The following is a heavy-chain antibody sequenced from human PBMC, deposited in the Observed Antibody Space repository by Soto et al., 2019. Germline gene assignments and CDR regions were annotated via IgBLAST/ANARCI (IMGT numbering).Heavy chain of an antibody. V-gene: IGHV1-69*02. D-gene: IGHD3-22*01. Sequence: SVKVSCKASGGTFSSYTISWVRQAPGQGLEWMGRIIPILGIANYAQKFQGRVTITADKSTSTAYMELSSLRSEDTAVYYCARGSGYSWFDPWGQGTLVTVSS. CDR2: IIPILGIA. CDR1: GGTFSSYT. CDR3: ARGSGYSWFDP. J-gene: IGHJ5*02.